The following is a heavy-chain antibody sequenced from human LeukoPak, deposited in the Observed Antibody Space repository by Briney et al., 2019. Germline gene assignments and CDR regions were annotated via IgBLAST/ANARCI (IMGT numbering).Heavy chain of an antibody. CDR2: ISGSGGKT. J-gene: IGHJ4*02. CDR3: AKASRTGVLDHLFY. Sequence: GGSLRLSRAASGLLLSDHALSWVRQPPGKGLEWVSAISGSGGKTYYADSVKGRFTISRDNSKNTVYLQLNSLRADDTAVYYCAKASRTGVLDHLFYWGQGTLVTVSS. V-gene: IGHV3-23*01. D-gene: IGHD3/OR15-3a*01. CDR1: GLLLSDHA.